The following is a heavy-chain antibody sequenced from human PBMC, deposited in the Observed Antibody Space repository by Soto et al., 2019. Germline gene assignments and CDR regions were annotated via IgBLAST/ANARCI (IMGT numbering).Heavy chain of an antibody. J-gene: IGHJ4*02. CDR3: VRGGGGGPFDS. CDR2: ISPNSNYR. Sequence: QIQLVESGGGLVKPGGSLRLSCEVSGFTFSDFYMSWIRQAPGKGLEWLSYISPNSNYRQYAESVKGRHTISRDNAKNSLSLQMNSLRVEDTAVYYCVRGGGGGPFDSWGQVTLVTVSS. V-gene: IGHV3-11*06. D-gene: IGHD2-21*01. CDR1: GFTFSDFY.